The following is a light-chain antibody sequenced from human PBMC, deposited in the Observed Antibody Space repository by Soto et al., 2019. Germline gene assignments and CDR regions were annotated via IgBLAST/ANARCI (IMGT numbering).Light chain of an antibody. J-gene: IGKJ1*01. V-gene: IGKV3-20*01. CDR3: QLYGSSWT. CDR1: QSVSSSY. CDR2: GAS. Sequence: EIVLTQSPGTLSLSPGERATLSCRARQSVSSSYLAWYQQKPGQAPRLLIYGASSRATGIPDRFSGSGSGTDFTLTISRLELEDFAVYYCQLYGSSWTFCQGTNVDIK.